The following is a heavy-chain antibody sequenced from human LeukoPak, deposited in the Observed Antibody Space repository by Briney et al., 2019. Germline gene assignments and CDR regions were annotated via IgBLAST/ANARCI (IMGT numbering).Heavy chain of an antibody. CDR3: ARDNDYSNYD. J-gene: IGHJ4*02. CDR2: IWYGGSNK. Sequence: GGSLRLSCAASGFTFSSYDMHWVRQAPGKGLEWVAVIWYGGSNKYYADSVKGRFTISRDNAKNSLYLQMNSLRAEDTAVYYCARDNDYSNYDWGQGTLVTVSS. V-gene: IGHV3-33*08. CDR1: GFTFSSYD. D-gene: IGHD4-11*01.